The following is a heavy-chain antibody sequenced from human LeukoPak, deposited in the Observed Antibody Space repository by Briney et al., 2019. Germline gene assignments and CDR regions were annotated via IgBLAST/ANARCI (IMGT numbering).Heavy chain of an antibody. CDR3: ARAFTAGDDY. J-gene: IGHJ4*02. CDR2: INSDGSIT. V-gene: IGHV3-74*01. CDR1: GFTFSSYW. D-gene: IGHD1-14*01. Sequence: GGSLRLSCAASGFTFSSYWMHWVRQAPGKGLVWVSRINSDGSITTYADSVKGRVTISRDNAKNTLYLQMNSLRAEDTAVYYCARAFTAGDDYWGQGTLVTVSS.